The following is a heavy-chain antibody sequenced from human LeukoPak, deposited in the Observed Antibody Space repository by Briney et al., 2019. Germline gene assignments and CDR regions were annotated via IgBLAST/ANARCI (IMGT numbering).Heavy chain of an antibody. CDR2: ISSSSSTI. D-gene: IGHD5-18*01. CDR3: ARADTAMGRYYYYYMDV. Sequence: GGSLRLSCAASGFAFSGSAIHWVRQASGKGLEWVSYISSSSSTIYYADSVKGRFTISRDNAKNSLYLQMNSLRAEDTAVYYCARADTAMGRYYYYYMDVWGKGTTVTVSS. V-gene: IGHV3-48*01. J-gene: IGHJ6*03. CDR1: GFAFSGSA.